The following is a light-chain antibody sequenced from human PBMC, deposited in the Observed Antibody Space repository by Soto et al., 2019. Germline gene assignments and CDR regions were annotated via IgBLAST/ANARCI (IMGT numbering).Light chain of an antibody. CDR1: QTVSSNN. CDR3: QQYGSSPRT. V-gene: IGKV3-20*01. J-gene: IGKJ1*01. CDR2: GAS. Sequence: EIVLTQSPGTLSLSPGERATLSCRASQTVSSNNLAWYQHKPGQAPKVLIYGASSRATGIPDRFSGSGSGXXXXXXXXRLEPEDFAVYYCQQYGSSPRTFGQGTKVEIK.